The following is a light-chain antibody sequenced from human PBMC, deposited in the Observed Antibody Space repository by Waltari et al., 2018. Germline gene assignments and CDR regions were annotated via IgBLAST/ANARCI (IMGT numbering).Light chain of an antibody. CDR3: QQYNDWLGS. CDR2: GAS. Sequence: EIVMTQSPATLSVSPGESATLSCRASQTVNRNVAWYQQKPGQPPRLLISGASARATDVPARFSGRGSGTEFTLTISGLQSEDFAIYYCQQYNDWLGSFGQGTKWDIK. J-gene: IGKJ2*03. V-gene: IGKV3-15*01. CDR1: QTVNRN.